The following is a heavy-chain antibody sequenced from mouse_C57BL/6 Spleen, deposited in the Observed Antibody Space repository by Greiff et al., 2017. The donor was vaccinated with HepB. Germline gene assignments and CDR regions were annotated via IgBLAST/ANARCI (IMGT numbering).Heavy chain of an antibody. CDR2: IYPGDGDT. Sequence: QVQLKQSGPELVKPGASVKISCKASGYAFSSSWMNWVKQRPGKGLEWIGRIYPGDGDTNYNGKFKGKATLTADKSSSTAYMQLSSLTSEDSAVYFCARSALHYYGSSYGYFDVWGTGTTVTVSS. V-gene: IGHV1-82*01. J-gene: IGHJ1*03. CDR1: GYAFSSSW. CDR3: ARSALHYYGSSYGYFDV. D-gene: IGHD1-1*01.